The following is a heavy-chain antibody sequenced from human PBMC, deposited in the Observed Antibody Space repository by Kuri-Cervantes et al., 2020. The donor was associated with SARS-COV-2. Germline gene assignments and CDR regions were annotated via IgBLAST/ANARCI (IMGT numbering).Heavy chain of an antibody. D-gene: IGHD2-2*01. V-gene: IGHV1-69*13. J-gene: IGHJ4*02. CDR1: GDSFSSYS. CDR3: ARDHCSGTTCYLDY. CDR2: IIPMFGTA. Sequence: SVKVSCKASGDSFSSYSFNWVRQAPGQGLEWMGGIIPMFGTADYAQKFQGKVTITADESTSTVYMELTSLRSDDTAVYYCARDHCSGTTCYLDYWGQGTLVTVSS.